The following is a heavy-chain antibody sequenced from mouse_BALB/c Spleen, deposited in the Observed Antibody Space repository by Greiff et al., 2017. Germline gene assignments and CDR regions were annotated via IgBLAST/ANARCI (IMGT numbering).Heavy chain of an antibody. CDR2: IWAGGST. CDR3: ARRYDPYYYAMDY. CDR1: GFSLTSYG. D-gene: IGHD2-14*01. V-gene: IGHV2-9*02. Sequence: QVQLKESGPGLVAPSQSLSITCTVSGFSLTSYGVHWVRQPPGKGLEWLGVIWAGGSTNYNSALMSRLSISKDNSKSQVFLKMNSLQTDDTAMYYCARRYDPYYYAMDYWGQGTSVTVSS. J-gene: IGHJ4*01.